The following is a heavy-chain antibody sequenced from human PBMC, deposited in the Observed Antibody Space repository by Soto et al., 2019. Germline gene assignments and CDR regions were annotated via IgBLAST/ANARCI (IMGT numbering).Heavy chain of an antibody. D-gene: IGHD6-19*01. V-gene: IGHV3-66*01. CDR2: IYSGGGT. CDR3: TREHSGWGDAIVS. J-gene: IGHJ3*02. CDR1: RLPVNSYY. Sequence: GGSLGISCSVSRLPVNSYYMSWVRKAPGKGLEWVSAIYSGGGTYYADSVKGRFTISRDNSKNTLYLQMNSLRVEDTAVYYCTREHSGWGDAIVSWGQGTMVTVSS.